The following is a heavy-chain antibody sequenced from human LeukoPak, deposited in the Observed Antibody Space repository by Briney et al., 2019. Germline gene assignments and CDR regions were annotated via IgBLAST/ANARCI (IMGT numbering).Heavy chain of an antibody. D-gene: IGHD1-1*01. J-gene: IGHJ5*02. CDR3: AREGKLDWFDP. CDR2: IYTSGST. Sequence: SETLSLTCTVSGGSISSSSYYWGWIRQPPGKGLEWIGRIYTSGSTNYNPSLKSRVTISVDTSKNQFSLKLSSVTAADTAVYYCAREGKLDWFDPWGQGTLVTVSS. V-gene: IGHV4-61*02. CDR1: GGSISSSSYY.